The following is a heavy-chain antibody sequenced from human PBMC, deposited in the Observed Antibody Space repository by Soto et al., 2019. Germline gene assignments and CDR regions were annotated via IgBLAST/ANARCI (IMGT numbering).Heavy chain of an antibody. CDR3: AHIQNYYQYDWFDP. J-gene: IGHJ5*02. CDR2: IYWDDDK. D-gene: IGHD3-16*01. V-gene: IGHV2-5*02. CDR1: GFSLTTRGVG. Sequence: QITLKESGPTLVKPTQTLTLTCTFSGFSLTTRGVGVGWIRQPPGKALECLALIYWDDDKRYSPSLQSRLSITQDTSKNQVVLTMINVDPVDTATYYCAHIQNYYQYDWFDPWGQGTLVSVAS.